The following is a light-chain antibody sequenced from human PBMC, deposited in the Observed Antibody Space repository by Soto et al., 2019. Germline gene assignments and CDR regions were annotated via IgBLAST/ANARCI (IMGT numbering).Light chain of an antibody. V-gene: IGKV3-11*01. CDR3: QQRTNWPPT. CDR2: DAS. J-gene: IGKJ2*01. CDR1: QSVSSY. Sequence: EIVLPQSPATLSLSPGERATLSCRASQSVSSYLAWYQQKPDQAPRLLIYDASNRATGIPARFSGSGSGTDFTLTISSLEPEDFAVYYCQQRTNWPPTFGQGTKLEIK.